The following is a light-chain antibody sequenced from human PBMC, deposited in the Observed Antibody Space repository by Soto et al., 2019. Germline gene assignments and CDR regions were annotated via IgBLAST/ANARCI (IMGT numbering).Light chain of an antibody. CDR1: QSVSSY. CDR3: QQRSNWPAT. CDR2: DAS. V-gene: IGKV3-11*01. J-gene: IGKJ5*01. Sequence: IVVTQSPATLSLSPGERATLSCRASQSVSSYLAWYQQKPGQAPRLLIYDASNRATGIPARFSGSGSGTDFTLTISSLEPEDFAVYYCQQRSNWPATFGQGTRLEIK.